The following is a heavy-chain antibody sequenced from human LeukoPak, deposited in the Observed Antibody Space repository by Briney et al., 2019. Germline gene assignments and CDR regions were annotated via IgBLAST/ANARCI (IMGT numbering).Heavy chain of an antibody. CDR2: VIHTGTT. D-gene: IGHD3-10*01. V-gene: IGHV4-4*02. J-gene: IGHJ4*02. CDR3: ARNSYYCLNY. CDR1: GGSVNNDNW. Sequence: PSGTLSLTCTVSGGSVNNDNWWSWVRQSPGGGLEWIGEVIHTGTTNYSPSLKSRVIISIDGSKNQFSLELKSVTAADTAVYYCARNSYYCLNYWGQGTLVTVSS.